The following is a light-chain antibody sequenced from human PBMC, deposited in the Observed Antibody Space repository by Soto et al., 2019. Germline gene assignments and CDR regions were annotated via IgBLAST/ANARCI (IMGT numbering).Light chain of an antibody. CDR2: EGS. Sequence: QSVLTQPASVSGSPGQSITISCTGTSSDVGSYNLVSWYQQHPGKAPKLMIYEGSKRPSGVSNRFSGSKSGNTASLTISWLQAEDEADYYCCSYAGSSSLAFGGGTKLTVL. CDR1: SSDVGSYNL. J-gene: IGLJ3*02. CDR3: CSYAGSSSLA. V-gene: IGLV2-23*01.